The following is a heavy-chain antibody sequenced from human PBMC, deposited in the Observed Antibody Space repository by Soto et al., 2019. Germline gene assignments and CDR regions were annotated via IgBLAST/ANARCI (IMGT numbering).Heavy chain of an antibody. J-gene: IGHJ5*02. V-gene: IGHV1-18*01. CDR3: ARVLPPFDP. Sequence: QVQLVQSGAEVKKPGASVKVSCKASGYTFTSYGISWVRQAPGQGLEWMGWINAYNGNTKYAQKLQGRVTMTTGTSTSTAYMERRSLRSEDTAVYYCARVLPPFDPWGQGTLVTVSS. CDR1: GYTFTSYG. CDR2: INAYNGNT.